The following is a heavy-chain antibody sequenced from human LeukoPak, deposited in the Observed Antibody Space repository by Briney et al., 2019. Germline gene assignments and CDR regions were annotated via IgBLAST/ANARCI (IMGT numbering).Heavy chain of an antibody. CDR1: GFTFSSYA. Sequence: GGSLRLPCAASGFTFSSYAMHWVRQAPGKGLEWVAVISYDGSNKYYADSVKGRFTIPRDNSKNTLYLQMNSLRAEDTAVYYCAKYSSGFDYWGQGTLVTVSS. D-gene: IGHD6-19*01. J-gene: IGHJ4*02. V-gene: IGHV3-30-3*01. CDR2: ISYDGSNK. CDR3: AKYSSGFDY.